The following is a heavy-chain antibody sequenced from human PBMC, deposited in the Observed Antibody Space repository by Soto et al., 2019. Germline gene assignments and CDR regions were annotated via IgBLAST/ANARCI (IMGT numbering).Heavy chain of an antibody. J-gene: IGHJ4*02. Sequence: SETLSLTCTVSGGSISSGGYYWSGIRQHPGKGLEWIGYIYYSGSTYYNPSLKSRVTISVDTSKNQFSLKLSSVTAADTAVYYCATGKVVPAAMPFDYWGQGTLVTVSS. V-gene: IGHV4-31*03. CDR2: IYYSGST. CDR1: GGSISSGGYY. CDR3: ATGKVVPAAMPFDY. D-gene: IGHD2-2*01.